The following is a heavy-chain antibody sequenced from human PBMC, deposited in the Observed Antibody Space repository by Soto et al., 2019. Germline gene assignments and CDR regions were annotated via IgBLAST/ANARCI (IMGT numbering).Heavy chain of an antibody. CDR2: IYWDDDK. CDR1: GFSLSTSGVG. CDR3: AHRSSFCSGGSCYSGFDY. Sequence: QITLKESGPTLVKPTQTLTLTCTFSGFSLSTSGVGVGWIRQPPGKALEWLALIYWDDDKRYSPTLKSRLTSPKDTSKNHVVLTMTHMYPVASATYYGAHRSSFCSGGSCYSGFDYWGQGTLVTVSS. J-gene: IGHJ4*02. D-gene: IGHD2-15*01. V-gene: IGHV2-5*02.